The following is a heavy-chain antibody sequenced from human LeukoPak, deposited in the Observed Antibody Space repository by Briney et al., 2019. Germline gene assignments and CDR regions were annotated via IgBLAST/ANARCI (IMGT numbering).Heavy chain of an antibody. CDR1: GGTISSGSYN. CDR3: ARDWVRTGDNWFDP. Sequence: SQTLSLTCTVSGGTISSGSYNWSWIRQPAGKGLERIERINTSESTNYNPPHKSRVTNSVDTSKNQFALKLSSVTAADTAVYYCARDWVRTGDNWFDPGGQGTLVTVSS. D-gene: IGHD3/OR15-3a*01. CDR2: INTSEST. J-gene: IGHJ5*02. V-gene: IGHV4-61*02.